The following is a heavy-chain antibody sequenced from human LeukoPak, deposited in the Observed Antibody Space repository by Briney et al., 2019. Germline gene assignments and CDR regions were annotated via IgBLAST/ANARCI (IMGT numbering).Heavy chain of an antibody. CDR3: ARGGGYCSGGSCYKYYFDY. V-gene: IGHV4-34*01. J-gene: IGHJ4*02. Sequence: SETLSLTCAVYGGSFSGYYWSWLRQPPGKGLEWIGEINHSGSTNYNPSLKSRVTISVDTSKNQFSLKLSSVTAADTAVYYCARGGGYCSGGSCYKYYFDYWGQGTLVTVSS. CDR1: GGSFSGYY. D-gene: IGHD2-15*01. CDR2: INHSGST.